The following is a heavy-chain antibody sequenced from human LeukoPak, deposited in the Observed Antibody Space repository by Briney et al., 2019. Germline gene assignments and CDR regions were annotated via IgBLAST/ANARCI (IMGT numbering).Heavy chain of an antibody. CDR1: GFTFGSYG. CDR2: IRHDGSNK. CDR3: ASSPPTVPGSYLDSHHFDS. Sequence: QTGGSLRLSCAASGFTFGSYGMHWVRQGPGKGLEWVAFIRHDGSNKYYADSVKGRFTISRDNSKNTLYLQMNSLRADDTAVYYCASSPPTVPGSYLDSHHFDSWGQGTLVTVSS. D-gene: IGHD1-26*01. J-gene: IGHJ4*02. V-gene: IGHV3-30*02.